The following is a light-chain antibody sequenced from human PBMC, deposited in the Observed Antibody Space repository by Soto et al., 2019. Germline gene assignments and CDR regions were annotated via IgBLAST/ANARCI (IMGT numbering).Light chain of an antibody. CDR2: DAS. CDR1: QSVSSY. J-gene: IGKJ4*01. V-gene: IGKV3-11*01. Sequence: DIVLTQSPATLSLSPGERATLSCRASQSVSSYLAWYQQKPGQAPRLLIYDASNRATGIPARFSGSGSGTDFTLTISSLEPEDFAVYYCQQRSNWRVTFGGGTKVDIK. CDR3: QQRSNWRVT.